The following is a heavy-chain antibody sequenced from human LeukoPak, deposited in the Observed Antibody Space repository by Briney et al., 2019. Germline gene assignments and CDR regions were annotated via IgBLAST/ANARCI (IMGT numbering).Heavy chain of an antibody. V-gene: IGHV3-48*03. CDR2: ISSSSTI. CDR3: ARGWWDFWSGYLNWFDP. J-gene: IGHJ5*02. Sequence: QPGGSLRLSCAASGFTFSSYEMNWVRQAPGKGLEWVSYISSSSTIYYADSVKGRFTISRDNAKNLLYLQMNSLRAEDTAVYYCARGWWDFWSGYLNWFDPWGQGTLVTVSS. D-gene: IGHD3-3*01. CDR1: GFTFSSYE.